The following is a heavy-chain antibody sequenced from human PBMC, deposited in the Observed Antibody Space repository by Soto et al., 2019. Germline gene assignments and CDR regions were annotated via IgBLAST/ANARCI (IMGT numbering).Heavy chain of an antibody. J-gene: IGHJ6*02. CDR2: INHSGST. D-gene: IGHD1-26*01. CDR1: GGSFSGYY. Sequence: SETLSLTCAVYGGSFSGYYWSWIRQPPGKGLEWIGEINHSGSTNYNPSLKSRVTISVDTSKNQFSLKLSSVTAADTAVYYCARDLVGATDYYYYGMDVWGQGTTVTVSS. CDR3: ARDLVGATDYYYYGMDV. V-gene: IGHV4-34*01.